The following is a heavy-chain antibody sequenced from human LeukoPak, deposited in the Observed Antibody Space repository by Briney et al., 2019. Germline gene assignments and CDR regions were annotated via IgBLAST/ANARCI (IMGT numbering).Heavy chain of an antibody. CDR1: SGSISSYY. CDR2: IYYSGST. V-gene: IGHV4-59*01. D-gene: IGHD2-2*01. CDR3: ARAGFYQLLRHPQQHYGMDV. Sequence: SETLSLTCTVSSGSISSYYWSWIRQPPGKGLEWIGYIYYSGSTNYNPSLKSRVTISVDTSKNQFSLKLSSVTAADTAVYYCARAGFYQLLRHPQQHYGMDVWGQGTTVTVSS. J-gene: IGHJ6*02.